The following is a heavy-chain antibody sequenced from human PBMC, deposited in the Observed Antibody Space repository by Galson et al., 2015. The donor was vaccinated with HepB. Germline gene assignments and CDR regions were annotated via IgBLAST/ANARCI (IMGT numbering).Heavy chain of an antibody. Sequence: TVKVSCKASGYTFTSYGISWVRQAPGQGLEWMGIINPSGGSTSYAQKFQGRVTMTRDTSTSTVYMELSSLRSEDTAVYYCARVHGAMVRGVADYWGQGTLVTVSS. D-gene: IGHD3-10*01. V-gene: IGHV1-46*01. CDR2: INPSGGST. CDR3: ARVHGAMVRGVADY. CDR1: GYTFTSYG. J-gene: IGHJ4*02.